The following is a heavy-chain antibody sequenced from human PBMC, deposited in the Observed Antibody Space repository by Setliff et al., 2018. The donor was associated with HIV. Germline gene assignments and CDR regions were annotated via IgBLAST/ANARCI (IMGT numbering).Heavy chain of an antibody. V-gene: IGHV1-18*01. CDR2: ISGYNGDT. J-gene: IGHJ4*02. CDR3: ARNSFPVGVTGTGPLFDY. D-gene: IGHD6-19*01. CDR1: GYTFISYG. Sequence: ASVKVSCKASGYTFISYGIIWVRQVPGQGLEWMGWISGYNGDTHSTQKFQGRVTMTTDTSTNTAYMEVRSLRSDDTAVYYCARNSFPVGVTGTGPLFDYWGQGTLVTVSS.